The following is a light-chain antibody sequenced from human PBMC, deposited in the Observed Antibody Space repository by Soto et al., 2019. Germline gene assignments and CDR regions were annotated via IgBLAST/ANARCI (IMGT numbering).Light chain of an antibody. V-gene: IGKV3-15*01. CDR1: QSISGE. CDR3: QQGHDWPLT. J-gene: IGKJ2*01. CDR2: GVS. Sequence: EIVMTQSPATLSGSLGERATLSCRASQSISGELAWYQQRPGQPPRLLIYGVSTRATGVPDRFSGSGSGSDFTLTISGLQSEDFAVYYCQQGHDWPLTFGQGTRLDI.